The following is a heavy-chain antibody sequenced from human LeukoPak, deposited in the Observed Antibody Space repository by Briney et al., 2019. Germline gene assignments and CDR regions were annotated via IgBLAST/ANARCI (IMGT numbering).Heavy chain of an antibody. J-gene: IGHJ6*02. CDR1: GYTLTELS. Sequence: ASVKVSCKVSGYTLTELSMHWVRQAPGKGLEWMGGFDPEDGETIYAQKFQGRVTMTEDTSTDTAYMELSSLRSEDTAVYYCATSITMVRGVITRPMDVWGQGTTVTVSS. V-gene: IGHV1-24*01. CDR3: ATSITMVRGVITRPMDV. D-gene: IGHD3-10*01. CDR2: FDPEDGET.